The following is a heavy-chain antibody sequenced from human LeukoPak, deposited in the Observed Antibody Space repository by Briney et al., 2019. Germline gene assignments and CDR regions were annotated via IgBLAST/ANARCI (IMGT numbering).Heavy chain of an antibody. J-gene: IGHJ3*02. D-gene: IGHD2-2*01. CDR1: GYSFSSYW. Sequence: GESLKISCKASGYSFSSYWIAWVRQMPGKGLEWMGIVYHGDSDTRYSPSFQGQVTISADKSFSTAYLQWSSLKASDTAMYYCARRRYCSSTSCYEGAFDIWGQGTMVTVSS. CDR2: VYHGDSDT. V-gene: IGHV5-51*01. CDR3: ARRRYCSSTSCYEGAFDI.